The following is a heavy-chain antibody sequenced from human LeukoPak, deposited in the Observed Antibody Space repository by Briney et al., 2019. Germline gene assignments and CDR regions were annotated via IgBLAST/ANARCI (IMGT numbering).Heavy chain of an antibody. V-gene: IGHV6-1*01. CDR2: TYYRSKWYN. CDR1: GDSVSSKNAA. CDR3: ARGVTTDDLDYDYHGMDV. D-gene: IGHD4-11*01. J-gene: IGHJ6*02. Sequence: SQTLSLTCAISGDSVSSKNAAWNWIRQSPSRGLEWLGRTYYRSKWYNEYAESVKSRVTVYADTSKNQFSLQLGSMTPEDTAVYYCARGVTTDDLDYDYHGMDVWGQGTTVTVSS.